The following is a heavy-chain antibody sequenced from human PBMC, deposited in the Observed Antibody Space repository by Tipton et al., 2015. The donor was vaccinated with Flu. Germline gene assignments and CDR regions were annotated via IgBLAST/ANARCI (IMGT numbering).Heavy chain of an antibody. V-gene: IGHV4-39*07. CDR3: ARGRAVDY. Sequence: GLVKPSETPSLTCTVSSGSIRSTNYFCAWIRQPPGKRLELIGSIYPSGTTYYNPSLKSRVSISEDTSKNQFSLHLRSVTAADTAVYYCARGRAVDYWGQGTLVTVSS. CDR1: SGSIRSTNYF. CDR2: IYPSGTT. J-gene: IGHJ4*02.